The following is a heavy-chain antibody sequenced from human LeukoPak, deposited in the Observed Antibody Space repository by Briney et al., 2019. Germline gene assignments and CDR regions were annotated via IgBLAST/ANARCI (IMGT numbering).Heavy chain of an antibody. D-gene: IGHD1-26*01. CDR1: GGSISSYY. CDR2: IYYSGST. Sequence: PSETLSLTCTASGGSISSYYRSWIRQPPGQGLEWIGYIYYSGSTNYNPSLKSRVTISVDTSKNQFSLKLSSVPAAATPAYYYAGQPLEGMGAPRGHYYYYGMDVWGQGTTVTVSS. J-gene: IGHJ6*02. CDR3: AGQPLEGMGAPRGHYYYYGMDV. V-gene: IGHV4-59*08.